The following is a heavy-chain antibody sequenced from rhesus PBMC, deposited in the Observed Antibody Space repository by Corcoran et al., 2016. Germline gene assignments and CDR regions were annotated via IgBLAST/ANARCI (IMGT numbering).Heavy chain of an antibody. J-gene: IGHJ5-2*02. D-gene: IGHD4-29*01. CDR2: IYGGSGST. Sequence: QVQLQESGPGLVKPSETLSLTCAVYGGSIRDYYPWVWSRPSPGQGLGGFGQIYGGSGSTYYNPSRKSRVTVSKDTSKSQFSLKLSSVTAADTAVYYCARGAGYGSNYVHNSLDVWGRGVLVTVSS. V-gene: IGHV4S7*01. CDR3: ARGAGYGSNYVHNSLDV. CDR1: GGSIRDYYP.